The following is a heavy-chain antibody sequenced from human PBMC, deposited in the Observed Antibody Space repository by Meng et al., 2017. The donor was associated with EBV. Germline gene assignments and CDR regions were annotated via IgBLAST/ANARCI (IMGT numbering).Heavy chain of an antibody. V-gene: IGHV1-2*06. Sequence: GELVKSGAEVKKPGASGKVSCKASGYTFTGYYMHWVRQAPGQGLEWMGRINPNSGGTNYAQKFQGRVTMTRDTSISTAYMELSRLRSDDTAVYYCAKGADLAAAGTFWFDPWGQGTLVTVSS. CDR1: GYTFTGYY. J-gene: IGHJ5*02. CDR2: INPNSGGT. CDR3: AKGADLAAAGTFWFDP. D-gene: IGHD6-13*01.